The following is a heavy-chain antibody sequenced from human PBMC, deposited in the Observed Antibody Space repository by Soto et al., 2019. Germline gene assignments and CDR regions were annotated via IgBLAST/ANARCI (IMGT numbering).Heavy chain of an antibody. CDR3: ARESYYGSGATVVGY. D-gene: IGHD3-10*01. Sequence: PSETLSLTCTVSGASISSYYWSWIRQPPGKGLEWIGYVYYSGSTNYNPSLNSRVTISVDTSKNQFSLKLNSVTAADTAVYYCARESYYGSGATVVGYWGLGTLVTVSS. CDR1: GASISSYY. CDR2: VYYSGST. J-gene: IGHJ4*02. V-gene: IGHV4-59*01.